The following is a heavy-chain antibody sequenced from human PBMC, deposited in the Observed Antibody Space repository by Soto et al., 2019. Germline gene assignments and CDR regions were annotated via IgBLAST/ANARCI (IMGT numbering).Heavy chain of an antibody. CDR1: GYTFTSYA. CDR3: ARAWVVVTAPDY. J-gene: IGHJ4*02. V-gene: IGHV1-3*01. Sequence: ASVKVSCKASGYTFTSYAMHWVRQAPGQRLEWMGWINAGNGNTKYSQKFQGRVTITRDTSAGTAYIELSSLRSEDTAVYYCARAWVVVTAPDYWGQGTLVTVSS. D-gene: IGHD2-21*02. CDR2: INAGNGNT.